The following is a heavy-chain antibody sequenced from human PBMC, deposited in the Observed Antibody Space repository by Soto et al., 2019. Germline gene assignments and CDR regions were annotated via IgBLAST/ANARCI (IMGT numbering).Heavy chain of an antibody. Sequence: EVQLVESGGGLVQPGGSLRLSCVASGFTFSSDWMHWVRQGAGKGLVWVSRINMDGSVTNYADSVKGRFTISRDNAKNTVSAQMTSLKVEDTAVYYCARGPRGVYGNDYWGQGALVTVSS. CDR1: GFTFSSDW. J-gene: IGHJ4*02. V-gene: IGHV3-74*01. CDR2: INMDGSVT. D-gene: IGHD2-8*02. CDR3: ARGPRGVYGNDY.